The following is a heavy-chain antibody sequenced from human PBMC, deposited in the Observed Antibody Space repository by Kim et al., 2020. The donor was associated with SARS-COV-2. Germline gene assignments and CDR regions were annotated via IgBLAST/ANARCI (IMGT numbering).Heavy chain of an antibody. V-gene: IGHV1-2*02. D-gene: IGHD6-6*01. CDR3: TRFEYSSSHYDY. J-gene: IGHJ4*02. Sequence: TYAQKFQGRVTMTGDTSISTAYMELSRLRSDDTAVYYCTRFEYSSSHYDYWGQGTLVTVSS.